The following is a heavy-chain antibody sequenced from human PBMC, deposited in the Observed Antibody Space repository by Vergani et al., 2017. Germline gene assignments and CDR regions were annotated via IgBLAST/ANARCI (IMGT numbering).Heavy chain of an antibody. D-gene: IGHD2-15*01. J-gene: IGHJ4*02. CDR1: GFTFSSYS. CDR2: ISSSSGYI. V-gene: IGHV3-21*01. CDR3: ARDTSSGGVF. Sequence: EVQLVESGGGLVKPGGSLRLSCAASGFTFSSYSMNWVRQAPGKGLEWVSSISSSSGYIYYADSVKGRFTISRDNAKNSLYLQMNSLRAEDTAVYYCARDTSSGGVFGGQGTLVTVSS.